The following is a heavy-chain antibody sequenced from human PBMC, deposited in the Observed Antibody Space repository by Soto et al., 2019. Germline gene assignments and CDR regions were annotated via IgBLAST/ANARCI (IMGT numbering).Heavy chain of an antibody. CDR1: GFSLNTNAVG. J-gene: IGHJ5*02. CDR2: LYWDDDK. D-gene: IGHD6-19*01. V-gene: IGHV2-5*02. Sequence: QITLKESGPTLVKPTQTLTLTCTFSGFSLNTNAVGVAWIRQPPGKALEWLALLYWDDDKRYSPSLKSRLTITKPTPKTQVVLTRPTMDPEETPANHGDDCGVRCGSGENYWPRGQGTLVTLPP. CDR3: DDCGVRCGSGENYWP.